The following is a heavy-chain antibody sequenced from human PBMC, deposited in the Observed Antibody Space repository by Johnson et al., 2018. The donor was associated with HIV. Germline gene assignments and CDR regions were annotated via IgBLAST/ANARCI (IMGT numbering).Heavy chain of an antibody. CDR3: TTATPVGRGTVTRDGYILDAFDI. CDR2: DGGTT. V-gene: IGHV3-15*01. D-gene: IGHD5-24*01. J-gene: IGHJ3*02. Sequence: DGGTTDYAAPVKGRFTISRDDSKNTLYLQMNSLKTEDTAVYYCTTATPVGRGTVTRDGYILDAFDIWGQGTMVTVSS.